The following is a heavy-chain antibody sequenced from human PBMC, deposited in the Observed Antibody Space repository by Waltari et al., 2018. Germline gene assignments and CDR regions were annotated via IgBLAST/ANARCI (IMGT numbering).Heavy chain of an antibody. CDR3: ARDIAVADR. CDR1: GGSLSGYY. Sequence: QVQLQQWGAGLLKPSETLSLTCAVYGGSLSGYYWSWIRQPPGKGLEWIGESNHSGSTNYNPSPKSRVTISVDTSKNQFSLKLSSVTAADTAVYYCARDIAVADRWGQGTLVTVSS. D-gene: IGHD6-19*01. J-gene: IGHJ5*02. CDR2: SNHSGST. V-gene: IGHV4-34*01.